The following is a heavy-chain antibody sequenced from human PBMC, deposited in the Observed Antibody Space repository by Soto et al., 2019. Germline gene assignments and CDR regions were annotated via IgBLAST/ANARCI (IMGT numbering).Heavy chain of an antibody. Sequence: PSETLSLTCAVYGGSFSGYYWSWIRQPPGKGLEWIGEINHSGSTNYNPSLKSRVTISVDTSKNQFSLKLSSVTAADTAVYYCARGESIAADTYYYYYMDVWGKGTTVTV. D-gene: IGHD6-6*01. CDR3: ARGESIAADTYYYYYMDV. V-gene: IGHV4-34*01. J-gene: IGHJ6*03. CDR2: INHSGST. CDR1: GGSFSGYY.